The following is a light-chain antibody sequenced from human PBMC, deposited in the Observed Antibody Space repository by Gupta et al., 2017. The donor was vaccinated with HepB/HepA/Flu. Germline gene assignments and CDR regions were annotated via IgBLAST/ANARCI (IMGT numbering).Light chain of an antibody. CDR3: LQYHSYPRT. J-gene: IGKJ1*01. V-gene: IGKV1-17*01. Sequence: DIQMTQSPSSLSASVGDRVTITCRASQGIRNDLGWCQQKPGIAPKRLIYATSILLSGVPSRFSGRGSGTEFTLTITSLQPEDFATYYCLQYHSYPRTFGQGTKVEIK. CDR2: ATS. CDR1: QGIRND.